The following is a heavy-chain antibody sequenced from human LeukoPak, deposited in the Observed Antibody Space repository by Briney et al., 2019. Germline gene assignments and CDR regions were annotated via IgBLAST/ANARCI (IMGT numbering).Heavy chain of an antibody. Sequence: SETLSLTCTVSGGSISSYYWSWIRQPPGKGLEWIGYIYYSGSTNYNPSLKSRVTISVDTSKNQFSLKLSPVTAADTAVYYCARDRGYCSGGSCYSLRFDPWGQGTLVTVSS. J-gene: IGHJ5*02. CDR2: IYYSGST. V-gene: IGHV4-59*01. CDR1: GGSISSYY. D-gene: IGHD2-15*01. CDR3: ARDRGYCSGGSCYSLRFDP.